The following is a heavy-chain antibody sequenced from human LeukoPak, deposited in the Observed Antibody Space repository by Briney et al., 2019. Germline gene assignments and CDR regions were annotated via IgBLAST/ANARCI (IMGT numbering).Heavy chain of an antibody. CDR2: ICHSGST. Sequence: PSETLCLTCAVSGYSISRGYYWGWIRQPPGKGLEWSGRICHSGSTYYTPSLKSRVTISVDTSKNQFPLKLSSVTAADTAVYYCARRIHPYAFDIWGQGTMVTVSS. J-gene: IGHJ3*02. CDR1: GYSISRGYY. V-gene: IGHV4-38-2*01. CDR3: ARRIHPYAFDI.